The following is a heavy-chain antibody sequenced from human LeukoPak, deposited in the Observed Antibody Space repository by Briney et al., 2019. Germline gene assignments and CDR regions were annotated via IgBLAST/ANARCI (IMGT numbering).Heavy chain of an antibody. CDR1: GGSFSGYY. CDR2: INHSGST. J-gene: IGHJ5*02. V-gene: IGHV4-34*01. D-gene: IGHD6-19*01. Sequence: PSETLSLTCAVYGGSFSGYYWSWIRQPPEKGLEWIGEINHSGSTNYNPSLKSRVTISVDTSENQFSLKLSSVTAADTAVYYCARARQWLGYWFDPWGRGTLVTVSS. CDR3: ARARQWLGYWFDP.